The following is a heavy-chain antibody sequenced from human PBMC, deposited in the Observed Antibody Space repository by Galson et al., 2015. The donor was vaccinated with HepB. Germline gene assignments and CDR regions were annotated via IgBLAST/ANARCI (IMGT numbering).Heavy chain of an antibody. CDR3: ARVVGSSWGWFDP. Sequence: SVKVSCKASGGTFSSYAISWVRQAPGQGLEWMGRIIPILGIANYAQKFQGRVTITADKSTSTAYMELSSLRSEDTAVYYCARVVGSSWGWFDPWGQGTLVTVSS. V-gene: IGHV1-69*04. CDR2: IIPILGIA. J-gene: IGHJ5*02. D-gene: IGHD6-13*01. CDR1: GGTFSSYA.